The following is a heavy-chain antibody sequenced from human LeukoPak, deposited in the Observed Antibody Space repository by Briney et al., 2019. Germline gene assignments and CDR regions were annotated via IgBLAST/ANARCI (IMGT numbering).Heavy chain of an antibody. CDR2: ISGSGGST. J-gene: IGHJ4*02. D-gene: IGHD1/OR15-1a*01. CDR1: GFTFSSYA. V-gene: IGHV3-23*01. Sequence: GGSLRLSCAASGFTFSSYAMSWVRQAPGKGLEWVSAISGSGGSTYYADSVKGRFTISRDNARNSLYLQMNSLRPEDTAVYYCAREQWSRLDWGQGTLVTVSS. CDR3: AREQWSRLD.